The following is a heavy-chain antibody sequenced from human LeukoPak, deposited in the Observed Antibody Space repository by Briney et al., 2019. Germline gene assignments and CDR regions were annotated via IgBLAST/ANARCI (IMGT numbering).Heavy chain of an antibody. CDR2: IIPIFGTA. V-gene: IGHV1-69*05. D-gene: IGHD6-19*01. J-gene: IGHJ3*02. Sequence: ASVKVSCKASGGTFSSYAISWVRQAPGQGLEWMGGIIPIFGTANYAQKFQGRVTITTDESTSTAYMELSSLRSEDTAVYYCASGSSGWYDAFDIWGQGTMVTVSS. CDR3: ASGSSGWYDAFDI. CDR1: GGTFSSYA.